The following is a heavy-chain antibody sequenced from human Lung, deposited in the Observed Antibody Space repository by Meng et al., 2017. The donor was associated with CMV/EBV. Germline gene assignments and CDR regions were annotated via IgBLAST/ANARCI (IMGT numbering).Heavy chain of an antibody. D-gene: IGHD2/OR15-2a*01. CDR3: ARDINSAAYRDYYYYGLDV. Sequence: SGGFYWSWIRQSPVKGLEWIGYIYYNGSPYYNPSLRSRVSMSLDTSKNQFSLKLGSVTSADTAVYYCARDINSAAYRDYYYYGLDVWGQGTTVTVSS. V-gene: IGHV4-31*02. CDR2: IYYNGSP. J-gene: IGHJ6*02. CDR1: SGGFY.